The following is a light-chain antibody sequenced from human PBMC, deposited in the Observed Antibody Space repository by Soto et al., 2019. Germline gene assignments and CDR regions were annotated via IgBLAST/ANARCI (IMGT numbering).Light chain of an antibody. CDR1: QAISSW. Sequence: DLQMTQSPSSISASVGDRVTITCRASQAISSWLAWYQQKPGTAPKLLIYAASHLQSGVSSRFSGSVSGTDFTLTISSLQPEDFATYYCQQANSFPLTFGGGTKVDIK. CDR3: QQANSFPLT. V-gene: IGKV1D-12*01. CDR2: AAS. J-gene: IGKJ4*01.